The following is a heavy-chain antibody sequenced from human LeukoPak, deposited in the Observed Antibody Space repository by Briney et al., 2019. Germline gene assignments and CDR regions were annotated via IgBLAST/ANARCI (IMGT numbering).Heavy chain of an antibody. Sequence: GGSLRLSCAASGFTFSSYAMSWVRQAPGKGLEWVSAISGSGGSTYYADSVKGRFTISRDNSKNTLYLQMNSLRAEDTAVYYCAGKRRVAGRSIDVFDPWGQGTLVTVSS. D-gene: IGHD6-19*01. CDR1: GFTFSSYA. V-gene: IGHV3-23*01. CDR2: ISGSGGST. J-gene: IGHJ5*02. CDR3: AGKRRVAGRSIDVFDP.